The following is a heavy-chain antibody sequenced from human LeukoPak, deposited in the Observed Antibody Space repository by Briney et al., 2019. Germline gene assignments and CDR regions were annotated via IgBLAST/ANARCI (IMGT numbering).Heavy chain of an antibody. J-gene: IGHJ6*03. V-gene: IGHV1-69*06. D-gene: IGHD4-11*01. CDR3: ARGLFEGLHYYYYYYMDV. Sequence: ASVKVSCKASGGTFSSYAISWVRQAPGQGLEWMGGIIPIFGTANYAQKFRGRVTITADKSTSTAYMELSSLRSEDTAVYYCARGLFEGLHYYYYYYMDVWGKGTTVTVSS. CDR1: GGTFSSYA. CDR2: IIPIFGTA.